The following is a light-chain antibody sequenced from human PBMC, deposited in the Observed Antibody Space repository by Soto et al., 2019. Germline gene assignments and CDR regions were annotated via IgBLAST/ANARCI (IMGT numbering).Light chain of an antibody. J-gene: IGKJ1*01. CDR3: QQYGSSWER. V-gene: IGKV3-20*01. CDR2: GAS. CDR1: QTVGSNF. Sequence: EILLTQSPGTLSLSPGERATVSCRASQTVGSNFLAWFQQKPGQAPRLLIYGASSRATGIPDRFSGSGSGTDFTLPISGLELENFAVYYGQQYGSSWERFAQGTKVNIK.